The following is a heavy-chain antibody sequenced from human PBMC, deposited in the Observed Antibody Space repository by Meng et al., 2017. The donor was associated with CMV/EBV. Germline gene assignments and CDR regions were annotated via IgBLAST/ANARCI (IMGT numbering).Heavy chain of an antibody. CDR3: ARLERFLEWLISKTSCGMDV. V-gene: IGHV3-21*01. J-gene: IGHJ6*02. CDR1: GFTFSSYS. CDR2: ISSSSSYI. D-gene: IGHD3-3*01. Sequence: GGSLRLSCAASGFTFSSYSMNWVRQAPGKGLEWVSSISSSSSYIYYADSVKGRFTISRDNAKNSLYLQMNSLRAEDTAVYYCARLERFLEWLISKTSCGMDVWGQGTTVTVSS.